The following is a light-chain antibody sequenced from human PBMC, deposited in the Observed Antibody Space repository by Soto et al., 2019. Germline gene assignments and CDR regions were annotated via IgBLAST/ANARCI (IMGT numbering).Light chain of an antibody. CDR2: EVT. Sequence: QSVLTQPASVSGSPGQSITISCTGTSSDVGGYNYVSWYQQYPGKAPKLMIYEVTNRPSGVSNRFSGSKSGNTASLTISGLQAEDEAGYYCSSYTSSNTLLYVFGTGTKVTVL. CDR3: SSYTSSNTLLYV. V-gene: IGLV2-14*01. J-gene: IGLJ1*01. CDR1: SSDVGGYNY.